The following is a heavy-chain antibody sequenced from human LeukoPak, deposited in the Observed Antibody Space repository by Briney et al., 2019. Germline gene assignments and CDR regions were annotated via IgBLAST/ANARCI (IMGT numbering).Heavy chain of an antibody. CDR3: ARGPYGDYVSPLDY. Sequence: TSETLSLTCAVYGGSFSGYYWSWIRQPPGKGLEWIGEIYHSGSTNYNPSLKSRVTISVDKSKNQFSLKLSSVTAADTAVYYCARGPYGDYVSPLDYWGQGTLVTVSS. J-gene: IGHJ4*02. D-gene: IGHD4-17*01. V-gene: IGHV4-34*01. CDR1: GGSFSGYY. CDR2: IYHSGST.